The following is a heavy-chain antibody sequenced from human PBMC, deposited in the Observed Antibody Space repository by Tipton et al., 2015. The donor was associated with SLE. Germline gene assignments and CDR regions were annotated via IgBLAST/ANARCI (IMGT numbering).Heavy chain of an antibody. Sequence: TLSLTCTVSGGSISSYYWTWIRQPPGKGLEWIGRIYTTGSTHYNPSLKSRVTMSVDPAKNQFSLRLSSVTAADTAVYYCARGMVTWRGAILGVDVWGQGTSVNVSS. CDR3: ARGMVTWRGAILGVDV. D-gene: IGHD2-21*02. V-gene: IGHV4-4*07. CDR2: IYTTGST. CDR1: GGSISSYY. J-gene: IGHJ6*02.